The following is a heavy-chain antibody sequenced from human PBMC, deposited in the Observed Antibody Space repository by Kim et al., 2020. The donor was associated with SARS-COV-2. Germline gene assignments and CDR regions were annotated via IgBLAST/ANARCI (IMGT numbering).Heavy chain of an antibody. CDR3: ARRTRVTVDNWGLEFLDY. V-gene: IGHV5-51*01. CDR2: VFPGNSDI. Sequence: GESLKISCQGSGYSFTTSWIGWVRQKPGKGLEWMGSVFPGNSDIRYNPSFQGQVTMSADKTINTAYLHWSSLKASDTAVYFCARRTRVTVDNWGLEFLDYWGQGTLVTVSS. CDR1: GYSFTTSW. J-gene: IGHJ4*02. D-gene: IGHD7-27*01.